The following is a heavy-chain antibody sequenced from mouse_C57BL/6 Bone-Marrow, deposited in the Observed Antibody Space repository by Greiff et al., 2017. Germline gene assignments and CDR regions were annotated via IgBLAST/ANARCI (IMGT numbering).Heavy chain of an antibody. D-gene: IGHD2-4*01. Sequence: QVQLKESGAELARPGASVKLSCKASGYTFTSYGISWVKQRTGQGLEWIGEIYPRSGNTYYNEKFKGKATRTADKSSSTAYMELRSLTSEDSAVYFCASWDYGYYAMDYWGQGTSVTVSS. V-gene: IGHV1-81*01. CDR3: ASWDYGYYAMDY. CDR2: IYPRSGNT. CDR1: GYTFTSYG. J-gene: IGHJ4*01.